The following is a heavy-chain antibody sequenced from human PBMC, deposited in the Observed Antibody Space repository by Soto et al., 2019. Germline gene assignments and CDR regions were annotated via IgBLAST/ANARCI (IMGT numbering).Heavy chain of an antibody. CDR2: TSYDSTNT. D-gene: IGHD3-22*01. CDR1: EFTFNTYA. V-gene: IGHV3-30-3*01. Sequence: QVQLMESGGGVVQPGTTLRLSCSASEFTFNTYAMHWVRQAPGRGLDWVAVTSYDSTNTKYADSVKGRFTISRDNSKKSLFKRTACRPREDPAISYSARDYDISDSWAGGFASWRRGTLVNVYS. J-gene: IGHJ4*02. CDR3: ARDYDISDSWAGGFAS.